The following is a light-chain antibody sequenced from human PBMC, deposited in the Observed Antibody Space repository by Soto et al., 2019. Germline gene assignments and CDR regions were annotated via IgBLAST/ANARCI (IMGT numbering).Light chain of an antibody. Sequence: DIQMTQSPSSVSASVGDRVTITCRASQTINNWLALYQQKPGKAPNLLIYFASVLQIGVPSRFSGGGCGTEFTLTITSLQHDDFVTYYRQQYDTSPLTFGGGTKVDIK. J-gene: IGKJ4*01. CDR1: QTINNW. CDR2: FAS. CDR3: QQYDTSPLT. V-gene: IGKV1-5*03.